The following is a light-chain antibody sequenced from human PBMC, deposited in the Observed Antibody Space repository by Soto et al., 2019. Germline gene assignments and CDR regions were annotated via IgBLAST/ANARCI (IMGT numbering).Light chain of an antibody. Sequence: DIQMTQSPSTLSASVGDRVTITCRASQSISSWLTWYQQKAGQAPKLLIYKASIVESGVPSRFSGSGSGTDFTLTISSQQPDDSATYYCQQYSYFATFGQGTRVEVK. CDR1: QSISSW. J-gene: IGKJ1*01. CDR3: QQYSYFAT. V-gene: IGKV1-5*03. CDR2: KAS.